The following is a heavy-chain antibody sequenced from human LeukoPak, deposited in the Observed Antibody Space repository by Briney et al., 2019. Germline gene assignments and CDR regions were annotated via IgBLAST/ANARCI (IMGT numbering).Heavy chain of an antibody. D-gene: IGHD3-10*01. J-gene: IGHJ4*02. V-gene: IGHV3-7*01. CDR2: IKQDGSEK. CDR3: TGSFRELSVFDY. Sequence: GGSLSLSCAASGFTFSSYRTSWVRQSPGEGLECVADIKQDGSEKYYVASVKGRFTISRENSKNTLYLQMNSLRAEDTAVYFGTGSFRELSVFDYWGQGTLVTVSS. CDR1: GFTFSSYR.